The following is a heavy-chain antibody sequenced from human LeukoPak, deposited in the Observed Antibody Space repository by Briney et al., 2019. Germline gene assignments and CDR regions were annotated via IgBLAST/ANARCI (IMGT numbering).Heavy chain of an antibody. CDR2: IYYSGST. V-gene: IGHV4-59*08. Sequence: SETXSLTCTVSGGSISSYYWSWIRQPPGKGLEWIGYIYYSGSTNYNPSLKSRVTISVDTSKNQFSLKLSSVTAADTAVYYCARLYGDYYLIDYWGQGTLVTVSS. CDR1: GGSISSYY. J-gene: IGHJ4*02. CDR3: ARLYGDYYLIDY. D-gene: IGHD4-17*01.